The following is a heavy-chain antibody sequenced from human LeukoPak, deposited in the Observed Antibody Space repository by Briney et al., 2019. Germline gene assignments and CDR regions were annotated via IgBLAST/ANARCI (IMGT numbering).Heavy chain of an antibody. CDR1: GFTFSSYS. Sequence: PGGSLRLSCAASGFTFSSYSMNWVRQAPGKGLEWVSSISSSSSYIFYADSVKGRFTISRDNAKHSLYLQMNSLRAEDTAVYYCARITIFGVVIIWETFDPWGQGTLVTVSS. D-gene: IGHD3-3*01. CDR2: ISSSSSYI. CDR3: ARITIFGVVIIWETFDP. V-gene: IGHV3-21*01. J-gene: IGHJ5*02.